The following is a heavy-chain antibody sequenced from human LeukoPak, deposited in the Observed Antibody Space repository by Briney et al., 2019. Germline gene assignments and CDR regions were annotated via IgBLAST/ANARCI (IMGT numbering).Heavy chain of an antibody. CDR3: ARSQSSSLIDY. J-gene: IGHJ4*02. Sequence: GGSLRLSCAASGFSLSAYAVHWVRQAPGKGLEWVAVIWYDGTRKDYADSVKGRFTFSRDNSKNTLYLQMNSLTVEDTAVYYCARSQSSSLIDYWGQGTLVTVSS. CDR1: GFSLSAYA. D-gene: IGHD6-13*01. V-gene: IGHV3-33*01. CDR2: IWYDGTRK.